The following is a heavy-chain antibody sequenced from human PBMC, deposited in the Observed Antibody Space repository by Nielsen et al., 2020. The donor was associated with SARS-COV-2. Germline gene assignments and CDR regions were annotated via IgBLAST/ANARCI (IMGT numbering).Heavy chain of an antibody. CDR3: VRDEVEMATTPGFDS. V-gene: IGHV3-7*01. J-gene: IGHJ4*02. Sequence: GESLKISCAASGFTFTSHWMSWVRQAPGKGLEWVANIKPDGSEKYYVDSVRGRFTISRDNAKNSVYLQMNSLRAEDTAVYYCVRDEVEMATTPGFDSWGQGTLVTVSS. CDR1: GFTFTSHW. D-gene: IGHD5-24*01. CDR2: IKPDGSEK.